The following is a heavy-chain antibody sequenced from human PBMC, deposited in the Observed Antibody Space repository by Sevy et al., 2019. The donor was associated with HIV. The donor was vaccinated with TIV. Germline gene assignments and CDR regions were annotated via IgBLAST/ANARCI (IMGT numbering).Heavy chain of an antibody. CDR1: EFSFSSYS. CDR2: ISSSSSTM. Sequence: GGSLRLSCAASEFSFSSYSMNWVRQAPGQGLEWVSYISSSSSTMYYADSVKGRFTISRDNAKNSLYLQMHTLRAEETAVYYCARTKSNTAMVSSDYWGQGTLVTVSS. V-gene: IGHV3-48*01. J-gene: IGHJ4*02. CDR3: ARTKSNTAMVSSDY. D-gene: IGHD5-18*01.